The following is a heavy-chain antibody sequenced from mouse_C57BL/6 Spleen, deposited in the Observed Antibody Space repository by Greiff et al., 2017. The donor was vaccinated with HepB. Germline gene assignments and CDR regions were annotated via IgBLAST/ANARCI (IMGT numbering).Heavy chain of an antibody. J-gene: IGHJ2*01. Sequence: DVHLVESGGGLVKPGGSLKLSCAASGFTFSSYAMSWVRQTPEKRLEWVATISDGGSYTYYPDNVKGRFTISRDNAKNNLYLQMSHLKSEDTAMYYCAREDSHFDYWGQGTTLTVSS. V-gene: IGHV5-4*01. CDR3: AREDSHFDY. CDR2: ISDGGSYT. CDR1: GFTFSSYA.